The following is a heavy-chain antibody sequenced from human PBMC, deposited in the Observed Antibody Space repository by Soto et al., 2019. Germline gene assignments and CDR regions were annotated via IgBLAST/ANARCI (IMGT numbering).Heavy chain of an antibody. Sequence: ASVKVSCKASGGTFSSYAISWVRQAPGQGLEWLGWVSGYNGNTNYAQKLQGRVTMTTDSFTSTAYMELRSLRSDDTAVYYCARDKVWGGFDIWGQGTMVTVSS. V-gene: IGHV1-18*01. D-gene: IGHD3-16*01. J-gene: IGHJ3*02. CDR3: ARDKVWGGFDI. CDR2: VSGYNGNT. CDR1: GGTFSSYA.